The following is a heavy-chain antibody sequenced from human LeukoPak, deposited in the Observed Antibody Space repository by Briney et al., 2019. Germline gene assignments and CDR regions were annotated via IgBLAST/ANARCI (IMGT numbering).Heavy chain of an antibody. CDR1: GGSFSGYY. CDR2: INHSGST. D-gene: IGHD2-21*01. J-gene: IGHJ3*02. V-gene: IGHV4-34*01. Sequence: PSETLSLTCAVYGGSFSGYYWSWIRQPPGKGLEWIGEINHSGSTNYNPSLKSRVTISVDTSKNQFSLKLSSVTAADTAVYYCASQYSDDAFDIWGQGTMVTVSS. CDR3: ASQYSDDAFDI.